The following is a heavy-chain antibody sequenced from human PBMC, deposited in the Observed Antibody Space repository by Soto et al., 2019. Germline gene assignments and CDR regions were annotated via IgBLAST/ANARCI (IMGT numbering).Heavy chain of an antibody. CDR3: ARGPGVAQWLRQAIDY. Sequence: PSETLSLTCTVSGGSISSYYWSWIRQPPGKGLEWIGYIYYSGSTNYNPSLKSRVTISVDTSKNQFSLKLSSVTAADTAVYYCARGPGVAQWLRQAIDYWGQGTLVTVSS. D-gene: IGHD6-19*01. CDR2: IYYSGST. J-gene: IGHJ4*02. CDR1: GGSISSYY. V-gene: IGHV4-59*01.